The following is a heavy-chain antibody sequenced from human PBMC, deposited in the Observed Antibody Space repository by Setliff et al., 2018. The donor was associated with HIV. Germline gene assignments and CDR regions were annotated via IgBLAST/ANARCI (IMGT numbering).Heavy chain of an antibody. J-gene: IGHJ5*02. CDR1: GDSINTDGLY. CDR2: IHYNGIT. Sequence: KPSETLSLTCTVSGDSINTDGLYWTWIRQHPATGLEWIGYIHYNGITYYNPSLESRVSIPVDLSKNQFSLKLNSVTVADTAVYYCARTKGGSKHGSFWDSWGQGILVTVSS. CDR3: ARTKGGSKHGSFWDS. D-gene: IGHD3-10*01. V-gene: IGHV4-31*03.